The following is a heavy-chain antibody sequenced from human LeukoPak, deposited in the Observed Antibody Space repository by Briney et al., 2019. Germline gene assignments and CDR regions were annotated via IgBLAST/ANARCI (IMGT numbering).Heavy chain of an antibody. J-gene: IGHJ4*02. CDR2: ISYDGSDK. V-gene: IGHV3-30*18. Sequence: GGSLRPSCAASGFTFSNYDMHWVRQAPGKGLEWVAVISYDGSDKYYVDSVKGRFTISRDNSENTLYLQMNSLRAEDTAVYYCAKDGNPRRTSSWSDYWGQGTLVTVSS. CDR3: AKDGNPRRTSSWSDY. D-gene: IGHD6-13*01. CDR1: GFTFSNYD.